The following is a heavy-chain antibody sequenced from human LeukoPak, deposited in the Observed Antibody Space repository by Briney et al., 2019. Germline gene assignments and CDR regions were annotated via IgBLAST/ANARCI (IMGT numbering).Heavy chain of an antibody. J-gene: IGHJ5*02. CDR1: GGSISSYY. CDR3: ARIGSGWYRNWFDP. Sequence: SETLSLTCTVSGGSISSYYWSWIRQPPGKGLEWIGYIYYSGSTNYNPSLKSRVTISVDTSKNQFSLKLSSVTAADTAVYYCARIGSGWYRNWFDPWGQGTLVTVSS. V-gene: IGHV4-59*01. CDR2: IYYSGST. D-gene: IGHD6-19*01.